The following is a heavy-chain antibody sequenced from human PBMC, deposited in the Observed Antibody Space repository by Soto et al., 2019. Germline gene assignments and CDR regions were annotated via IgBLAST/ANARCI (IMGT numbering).Heavy chain of an antibody. D-gene: IGHD6-19*01. CDR3: AKDIYPVAGTQYYGMDV. CDR2: ISWNSGSI. J-gene: IGHJ6*02. CDR1: GFTFDDYA. Sequence: EVQLVESGGGLVQPGRSLRLSCAASGFTFDDYAMHWVRQAPGKGLEWVSGISWNSGSIGYADSVKGRFTISRDNAKNSLYLQMNSLRAEDTALYYCAKDIYPVAGTQYYGMDVWGQGTTVTVSS. V-gene: IGHV3-9*01.